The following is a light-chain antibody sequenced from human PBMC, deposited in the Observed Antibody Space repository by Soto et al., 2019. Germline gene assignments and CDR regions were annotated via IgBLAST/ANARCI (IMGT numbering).Light chain of an antibody. CDR2: GAS. J-gene: IGKJ4*01. V-gene: IGKV3-15*01. CDR3: QQYNNWPRAT. CDR1: QSVSSN. Sequence: EVVLTQSPDTLSLSPGERATLSCRASQSVSSNLAWYQQKPGQAPRLLIFGASTRATGIPARFSGSGSGTEFNLTISSLQSEDFGVYYCQQYNNWPRATFGGGTKVDIK.